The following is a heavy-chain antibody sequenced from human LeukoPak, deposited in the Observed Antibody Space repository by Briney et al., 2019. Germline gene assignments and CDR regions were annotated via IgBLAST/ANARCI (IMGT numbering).Heavy chain of an antibody. CDR2: INPNSGGT. V-gene: IGHV1-2*02. CDR1: GYIFTGYY. Sequence: ASVKDACTASGYIFTGYYMHWVRQAPGQGLEWMGWINPNSGGTNSAQKFQGRVTMTRDTSISTAYMELSRLTSDDTAVYYCARHPYSGSYHFDYWGQGTLVTVSS. CDR3: ARHPYSGSYHFDY. J-gene: IGHJ4*02. D-gene: IGHD1-26*01.